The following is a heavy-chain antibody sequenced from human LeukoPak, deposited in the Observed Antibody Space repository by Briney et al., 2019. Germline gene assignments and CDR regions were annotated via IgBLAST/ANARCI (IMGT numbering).Heavy chain of an antibody. CDR1: GGSISRYY. Sequence: SETMSLTCTVTGGSISRYYWSWIRQPPGKGLEWIGYIYFSGATNYNPSLKSRVTISVDTSKNQFSLKLSSVTAADTAVYYCAREDPQTTVPEGLDVWGQGTTVIVSS. D-gene: IGHD4-17*01. CDR3: AREDPQTTVPEGLDV. CDR2: IYFSGAT. J-gene: IGHJ6*02. V-gene: IGHV4-59*01.